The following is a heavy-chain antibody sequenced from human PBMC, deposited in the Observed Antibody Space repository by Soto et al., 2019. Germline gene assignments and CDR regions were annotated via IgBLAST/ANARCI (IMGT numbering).Heavy chain of an antibody. CDR3: AGQRISYAMDA. D-gene: IGHD1-1*01. J-gene: IGHJ6*02. V-gene: IGHV3-7*05. CDR1: GFTFGDFW. CDR2: MNQDGSET. Sequence: EVQLVESGGALVQPGGSLRLSCTVSGFTFGDFWMTWVRQAPGKGLEWVAKMNQDGSETYYADSVRGCFGISRDNAKNLLFEQTNRLSGEDTAFYYCAGQRISYAMDAWGQGTTVTVSS.